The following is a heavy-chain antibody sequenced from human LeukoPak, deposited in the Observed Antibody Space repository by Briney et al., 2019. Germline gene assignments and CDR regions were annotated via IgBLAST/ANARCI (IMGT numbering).Heavy chain of an antibody. D-gene: IGHD3-10*01. CDR3: ARGYYGSGSYYNT. V-gene: IGHV3-53*01. CDR2: IYSGGST. J-gene: IGHJ4*02. CDR1: GFTFSSYG. Sequence: GGSLRLSCAASGFTFSSYGMHWVRQAPGKGLEWVSVIYSGGSTYYADSVKGRFTISRDNSKNTLYLQMNSLRAEDTAVYYCARGYYGSGSYYNTWGQGTLVTVSS.